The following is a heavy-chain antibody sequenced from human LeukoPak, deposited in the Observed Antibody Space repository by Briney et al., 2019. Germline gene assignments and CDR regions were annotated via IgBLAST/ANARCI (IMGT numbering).Heavy chain of an antibody. Sequence: GGSLRLSCVASGFAVGSNYMSWVRQAPGKGLEWVSTISGSGANIYYADSVKGRFTISRDNSKNTLYLQMNSLRAEDTAVYYCAKDHTALEQGYWGQGILVTVSS. CDR1: GFAVGSNY. J-gene: IGHJ4*02. V-gene: IGHV3-23*01. CDR3: AKDHTALEQGY. D-gene: IGHD5-18*01. CDR2: ISGSGANI.